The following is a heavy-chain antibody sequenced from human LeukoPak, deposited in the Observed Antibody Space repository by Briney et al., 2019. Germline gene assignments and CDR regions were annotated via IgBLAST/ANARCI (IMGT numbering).Heavy chain of an antibody. CDR2: IYSGGST. V-gene: IGHV3-66*01. D-gene: IGHD6-19*01. CDR3: ARDLRAVAGPSYNWFDP. Sequence: GESLRLSRAASGFTVSSNYMSWVRQAPGKGLEWVSVIYSGGSTYYADSVKGRFTISRDNSKNTLYLQMNSLRAEDTAVYYCARDLRAVAGPSYNWFDPWGQGTLVTVSS. CDR1: GFTVSSNY. J-gene: IGHJ5*02.